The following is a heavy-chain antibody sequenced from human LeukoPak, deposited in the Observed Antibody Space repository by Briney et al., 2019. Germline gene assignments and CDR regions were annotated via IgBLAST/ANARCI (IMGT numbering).Heavy chain of an antibody. CDR2: IYYSGNT. CDR1: GGSISTSAYY. Sequence: QTSETLSLTCIVSGGSISTSAYYWGWIRQPPGEGLQWIGSIYYSGNTYYNSSLKSRVTISVDTSTSQFSLRLSSVTAADTAVYYCATPFRYDSSGYFYWGQGTLVTVSS. V-gene: IGHV4-39*01. CDR3: ATPFRYDSSGYFY. D-gene: IGHD3-22*01. J-gene: IGHJ4*02.